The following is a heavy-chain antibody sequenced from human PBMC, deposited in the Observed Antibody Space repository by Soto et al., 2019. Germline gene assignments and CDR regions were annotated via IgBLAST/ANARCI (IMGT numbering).Heavy chain of an antibody. CDR2: ISVSGRST. CDR3: AKHYYNRTYFDAFDI. CDR1: GFTFSSHA. D-gene: IGHD3-22*01. J-gene: IGHJ3*02. V-gene: IGHV3-23*01. Sequence: EVQLLESGGGLVQPGGSLRLSCAASGFTFSSHAMSWVRQAPGKGLEWVSAISVSGRSTYYADSVKGRLTISRHNSKNQLYLQMHNLRADDAALSYCAKHYYNRTYFDAFDIWSQATMVTVST.